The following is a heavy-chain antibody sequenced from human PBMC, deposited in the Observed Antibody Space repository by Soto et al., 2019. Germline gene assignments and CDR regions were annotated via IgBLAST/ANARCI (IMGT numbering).Heavy chain of an antibody. D-gene: IGHD2-15*01. Sequence: XGSLRLSGAASGFTFTSYSMNWVRQAPAKGLEWVSVISGSGESTYYADSVKGRFTISRDNSKNTLYLQMNSLSAEDTAVYFCAKDFGDIVVVVLAPYGMDVWGLGTTVIVSS. J-gene: IGHJ6*02. CDR3: AKDFGDIVVVVLAPYGMDV. CDR2: ISGSGEST. CDR1: GFTFTSYS. V-gene: IGHV3-23*01.